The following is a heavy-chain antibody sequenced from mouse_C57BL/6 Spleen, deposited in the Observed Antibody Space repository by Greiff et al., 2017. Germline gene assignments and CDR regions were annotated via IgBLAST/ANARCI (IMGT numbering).Heavy chain of an antibody. V-gene: IGHV5-12*01. CDR2: ISNGGGST. CDR3: ARQDGYYEGYFDY. Sequence: EVKLVESGGGLVQPGGSLKLSCAASGFTFSDYYMYWVRQTPETRLEWVAYISNGGGSTYYPDTVKGRFTISRDNAKNTLYLQMSRLKSEDTAMYYCARQDGYYEGYFDYWGQGTTLTVSS. J-gene: IGHJ2*01. CDR1: GFTFSDYY. D-gene: IGHD2-3*01.